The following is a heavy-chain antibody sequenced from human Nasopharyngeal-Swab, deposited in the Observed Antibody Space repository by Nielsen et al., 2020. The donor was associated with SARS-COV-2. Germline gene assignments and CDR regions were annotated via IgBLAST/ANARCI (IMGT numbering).Heavy chain of an antibody. J-gene: IGHJ6*02. Sequence: WIRQPPGKGLEWIGYIYYSGSTYSNPSLKSRVTISVDTSKNQFSLKLSSVTAADTAVYYCARDSGVAGTKYYYYGMDVWGQGTTVTVSS. D-gene: IGHD6-19*01. CDR3: ARDSGVAGTKYYYYGMDV. V-gene: IGHV4-30-4*01. CDR2: IYYSGST.